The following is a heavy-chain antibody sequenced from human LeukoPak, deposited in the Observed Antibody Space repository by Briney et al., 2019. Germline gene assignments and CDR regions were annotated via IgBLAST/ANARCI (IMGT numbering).Heavy chain of an antibody. J-gene: IGHJ5*02. CDR3: ARATHYGSGSGFDP. V-gene: IGHV4-4*09. CDR1: GGSISSYY. D-gene: IGHD3-10*01. Sequence: SETLSLTCTVSGGSISSYYWSWIRQPPGKGLEWIGYIYTSGSTNYNPSPKSRVTISVDTSKNQFSLKLSSVTAADTAVYYCARATHYGSGSGFDPWGQGTLVTVSS. CDR2: IYTSGST.